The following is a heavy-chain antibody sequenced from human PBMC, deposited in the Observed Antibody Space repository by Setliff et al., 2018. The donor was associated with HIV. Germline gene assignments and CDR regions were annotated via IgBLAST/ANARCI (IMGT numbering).Heavy chain of an antibody. CDR3: ARQHGSSWRFDP. D-gene: IGHD6-13*01. Sequence: SETLSLTCTVSGGSISSYFWSWVRQSPGKGLEWIGYNFNSGSTNYNPSLKSRVTISVDMSKNQFSLRLDSVTAADTAVYYCARQHGSSWRFDPWGQGTLGTSPQ. CDR1: GGSISSYF. V-gene: IGHV4-59*08. J-gene: IGHJ5*02. CDR2: NFNSGST.